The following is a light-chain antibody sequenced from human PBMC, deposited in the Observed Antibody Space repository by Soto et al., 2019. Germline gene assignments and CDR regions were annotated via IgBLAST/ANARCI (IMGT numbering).Light chain of an antibody. J-gene: IGKJ2*01. CDR3: QQYNKWPPYT. V-gene: IGKV3-15*01. CDR2: GAS. CDR1: QSVGAN. Sequence: EIAMTQSPATLSVSPGERAALSCRASQSVGANLAWYQQKPGQPPRLLIYGASTRATGIPARFSGSGSVTEFTLTISSLQSEDFAVYYCQQYNKWPPYTFGQGTKLEIK.